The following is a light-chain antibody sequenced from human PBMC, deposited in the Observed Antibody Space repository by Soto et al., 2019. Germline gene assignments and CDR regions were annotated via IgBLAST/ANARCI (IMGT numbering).Light chain of an antibody. CDR3: QQYGYSLWT. CDR1: QRVYSSY. V-gene: IGKV3-20*01. Sequence: EIVLTQSPGTLSLSPGGRATLSCRASQRVYSSYLAWYQQKPGQAPRLLIYGASSRATGIPDRFSGSGFGTDFTLTISRLEPEDFAVYYCQQYGYSLWTFGQGTKV. CDR2: GAS. J-gene: IGKJ1*01.